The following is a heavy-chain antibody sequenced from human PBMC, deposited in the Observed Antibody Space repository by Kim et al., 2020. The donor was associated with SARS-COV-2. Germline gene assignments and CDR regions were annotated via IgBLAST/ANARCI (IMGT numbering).Heavy chain of an antibody. D-gene: IGHD3-16*01. Sequence: SETLSLTCTVSGGSFSTSSYYWDWIRQPPGKGLEWIGGFYYTGTMYFNPSLKSRVTISVDTSKKQFSLKLTSVTAADTAVYYSARRSRGDGSPGYWGQGT. CDR3: ARRSRGDGSPGY. V-gene: IGHV4-39*01. CDR1: GGSFSTSSYY. J-gene: IGHJ4*02. CDR2: FYYTGTM.